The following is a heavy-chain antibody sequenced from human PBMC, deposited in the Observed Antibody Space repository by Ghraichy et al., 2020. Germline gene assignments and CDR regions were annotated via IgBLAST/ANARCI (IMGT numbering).Heavy chain of an antibody. CDR1: GGSFSGYY. CDR3: ALEYGSGSYYPYYFDY. V-gene: IGHV4-34*01. CDR2: INHSGST. Sequence: SETLSLTCAVYGGSFSGYYWSWIRQPPGKGLEWIGEINHSGSTNYNPSLKSRVTISVDTSKNQFSLKLSSVTAADTAVYYCALEYGSGSYYPYYFDYWGQGTLVTVSS. D-gene: IGHD3-10*01. J-gene: IGHJ4*02.